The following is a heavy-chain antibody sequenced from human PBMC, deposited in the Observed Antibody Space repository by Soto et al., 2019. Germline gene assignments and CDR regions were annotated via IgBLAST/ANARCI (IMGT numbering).Heavy chain of an antibody. V-gene: IGHV4-4*02. Sequence: QVQLQESGPGLVKPSGTLSLTCAVSSGSISSSNWWSWVRQPPGKGLEWIGEIYHSGSTNYNPSLKSRVTISVDKSKNQLSLKLSSVTAADTAVYYCARGVWGYCSGGSCYFDYWGQGTLVTVSS. CDR1: SGSISSSNW. D-gene: IGHD2-15*01. J-gene: IGHJ4*02. CDR2: IYHSGST. CDR3: ARGVWGYCSGGSCYFDY.